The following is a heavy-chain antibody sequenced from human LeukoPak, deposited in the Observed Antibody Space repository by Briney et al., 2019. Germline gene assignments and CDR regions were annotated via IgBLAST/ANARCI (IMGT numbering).Heavy chain of an antibody. J-gene: IGHJ1*01. Sequence: SETLSLTCTASGGSISSYYWSWIRQPPGKGLEWIGYIYYSGSTNYNPSLKSRVTISVDTSKNQFSLKLTSVTAADTAVYYCARSGSGHGEFFQYWGQGTLVTVPS. D-gene: IGHD2-15*01. CDR2: IYYSGST. CDR3: ARSGSGHGEFFQY. V-gene: IGHV4-59*01. CDR1: GGSISSYY.